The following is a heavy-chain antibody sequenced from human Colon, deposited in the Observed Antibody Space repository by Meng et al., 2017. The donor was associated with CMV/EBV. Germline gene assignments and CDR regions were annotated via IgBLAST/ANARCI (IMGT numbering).Heavy chain of an antibody. CDR2: ISGSGGST. Sequence: GESLKISCAAPGFTFSSYAMSWVRQAPGKGLEWVSAISGSGGSTYYADSVKGRFTISRDNSKNTLYLQMNSLRAEDTAVYYCAKGDIVVVPDATDISNDAFDIWGQGTMVTVSS. CDR3: AKGDIVVVPDATDISNDAFDI. CDR1: GFTFSSYA. J-gene: IGHJ3*02. V-gene: IGHV3-23*01. D-gene: IGHD2-2*01.